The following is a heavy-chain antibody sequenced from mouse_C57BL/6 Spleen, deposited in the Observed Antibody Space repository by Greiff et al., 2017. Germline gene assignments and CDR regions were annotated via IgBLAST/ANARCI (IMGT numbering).Heavy chain of an antibody. J-gene: IGHJ1*03. D-gene: IGHD2-4*01. CDR2: IDPNSGGT. CDR3: ARDDYDWYFDV. CDR1: GYTFTSYW. Sequence: KESCPASGYTFTSYWMPWVKQRPGRGLEWFGRIDPNSGGTKYNEKFKSKATLTVDKPSSTAYMQLSSLTSADSAVYYCARDDYDWYFDVWGTGTTVTVSS. V-gene: IGHV1-72*01.